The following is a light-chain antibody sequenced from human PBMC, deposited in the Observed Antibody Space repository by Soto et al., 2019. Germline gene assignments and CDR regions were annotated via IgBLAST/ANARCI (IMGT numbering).Light chain of an antibody. J-gene: IGKJ2*01. CDR1: QSVNSY. V-gene: IGKV3-11*01. CDR2: DAS. Sequence: EIVLTQSPATLSLSPGERATLSCRASQSVNSYLAWYQQKPGQAPRLLIYDASNRATGIPGRFSGSGSETDFTLTISSLEPEDFAVYYCQQRANWPYTFGQGTTLEIK. CDR3: QQRANWPYT.